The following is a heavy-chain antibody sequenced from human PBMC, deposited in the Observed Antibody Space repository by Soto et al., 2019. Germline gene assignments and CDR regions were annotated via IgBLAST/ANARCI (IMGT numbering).Heavy chain of an antibody. CDR1: GDSVSNHF. CDR2: INYSGTA. V-gene: IGHV4-59*08. CDR3: ARHPRTSGGERTFDY. D-gene: IGHD2-21*01. J-gene: IGHJ4*02. Sequence: QVHLQESGPGLVRPSETLSLTCTVSGDSVSNHFWSWIRQPPGKGLEWIAFINYSGTANYNPSLRSRVTISVDTPKNQFSLRLTSVTAADTAVYYCARHPRTSGGERTFDYWGQGTMVAVSS.